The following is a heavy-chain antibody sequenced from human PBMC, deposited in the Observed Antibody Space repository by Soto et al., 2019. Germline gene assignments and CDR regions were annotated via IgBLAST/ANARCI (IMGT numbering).Heavy chain of an antibody. Sequence: LRLSCAASGFTFSSYAMSWVRQAPGKGLEWVSAISGSGGSTYYADSVKGRFTISRDNSKNTLYLQMNSLRAEDTAVYYCAKVGLRYFDWLLKFDYWGQGTLVTVSS. V-gene: IGHV3-23*01. CDR3: AKVGLRYFDWLLKFDY. CDR2: ISGSGGST. D-gene: IGHD3-9*01. CDR1: GFTFSSYA. J-gene: IGHJ4*02.